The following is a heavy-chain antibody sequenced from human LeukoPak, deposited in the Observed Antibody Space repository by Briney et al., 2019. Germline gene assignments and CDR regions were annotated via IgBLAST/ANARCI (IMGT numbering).Heavy chain of an antibody. CDR1: GFTVSSNY. CDR2: IHSGGST. V-gene: IGHV3-53*01. CDR3: ASTYFDWLLDYYGMDV. Sequence: GGSLRLSCAASGFTVSSNYMSWVRQAPGKGLEWVSVIHSGGSTYYADSVKGRFTISRDNSKNTLYLQMSSLRAEDTAVYYCASTYFDWLLDYYGMDVWGQGTTVTVSS. J-gene: IGHJ6*02. D-gene: IGHD3-9*01.